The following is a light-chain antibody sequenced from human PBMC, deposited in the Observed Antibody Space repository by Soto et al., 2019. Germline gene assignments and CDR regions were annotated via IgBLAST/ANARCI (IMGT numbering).Light chain of an antibody. CDR1: QTISSW. CDR2: AAS. CDR3: QQANSFPLT. J-gene: IGKJ5*01. V-gene: IGKV1-12*01. Sequence: DIQMTQSPSTLCGSVGDRVTIACRASQTISSWLAWYQQKPGKAPKLLIYAASSWQSGVPSRFSGSGSGTDFTLTISSLQPEDFATYYCQQANSFPLTFGQGTRLEI.